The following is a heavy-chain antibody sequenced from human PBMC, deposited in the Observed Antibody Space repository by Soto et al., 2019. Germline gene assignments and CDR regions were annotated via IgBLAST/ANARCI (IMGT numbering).Heavy chain of an antibody. CDR1: VGSISSGDYY. V-gene: IGHV4-30-4*01. CDR3: ARGCRDTTCPRPYYGMDV. CDR2: IYKSGST. D-gene: IGHD2-2*01. Sequence: PSQTLSLTCTVSVGSISSGDYYWSWIRQPTGKGLEWSGYIYKSGSTYYNPSLNSRITMSVATSKNQFSLKLNSVTAADTAVYYCARGCRDTTCPRPYYGMDVWGQGTTVTVSS. J-gene: IGHJ6*02.